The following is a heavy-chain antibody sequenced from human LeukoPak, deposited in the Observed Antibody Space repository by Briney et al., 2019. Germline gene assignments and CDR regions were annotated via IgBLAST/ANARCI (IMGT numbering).Heavy chain of an antibody. Sequence: GGSLRLSCAASGFTFSSYNMIWVRQAPGKGLEWVSYISGSSTTIWNADSVKGRFTISRDNAKNSLYLQMNSLRAEDTAAYYCANTMADAFDIWGQGTMVTVSS. CDR3: ANTMADAFDI. D-gene: IGHD3-10*01. J-gene: IGHJ3*02. V-gene: IGHV3-48*04. CDR1: GFTFSSYN. CDR2: ISGSSTTI.